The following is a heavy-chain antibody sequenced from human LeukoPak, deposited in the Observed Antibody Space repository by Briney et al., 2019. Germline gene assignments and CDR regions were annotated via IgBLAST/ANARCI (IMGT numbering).Heavy chain of an antibody. CDR1: GLTVSNNY. V-gene: IGHV3-53*01. CDR2: IYSGGST. J-gene: IGHJ4*02. Sequence: PGGSLLLSCAASGLTVSNNYMSWVRQAPGKGLEWVSVIYSGGSTYYADSVKGRFTISRDKSKNTIYLQMNNLRAEDTAVYYCARVRGGWFLDYWGQGTLVAVSS. CDR3: ARVRGGWFLDY. D-gene: IGHD6-19*01.